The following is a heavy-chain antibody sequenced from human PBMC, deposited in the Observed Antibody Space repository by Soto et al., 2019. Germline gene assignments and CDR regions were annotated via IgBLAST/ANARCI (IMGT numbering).Heavy chain of an antibody. J-gene: IGHJ6*02. CDR2: IDPSDSYT. CDR3: AREDSGYDWAAYYYGMDV. D-gene: IGHD5-12*01. V-gene: IGHV5-10-1*01. CDR1: GYCFTSYW. Sequence: PGESLKISCKGSGYCFTSYWISWVRQMPWKGLEWMGRIDPSDSYTNYSPSFQGHVTLSADKSISTDYLQWSSLKASDTAMYYCAREDSGYDWAAYYYGMDVWGQRTTVTVS.